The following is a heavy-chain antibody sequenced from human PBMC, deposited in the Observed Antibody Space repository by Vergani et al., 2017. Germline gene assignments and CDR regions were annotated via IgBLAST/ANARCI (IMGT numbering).Heavy chain of an antibody. D-gene: IGHD6-19*01. V-gene: IGHV4-38-2*02. CDR3: ARGRNWSSGWEYYYGMDV. CDR2: IYHSGST. CDR1: GYSISSGYY. J-gene: IGHJ6*02. Sequence: QVQLQESGPGLVKPSETLSLTCTVSGYSISSGYYWGWIRQPPGKGLEWIGSIYHSGSTYYNPSLKSRVTISVDPSKNQFSLKLSSVTAADTAVYYCARGRNWSSGWEYYYGMDVWGQGTTVTVSS.